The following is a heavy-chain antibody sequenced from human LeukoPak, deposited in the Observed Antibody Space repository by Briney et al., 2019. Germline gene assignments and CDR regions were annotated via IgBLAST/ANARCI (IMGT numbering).Heavy chain of an antibody. D-gene: IGHD3-22*01. V-gene: IGHV1-8*01. J-gene: IGHJ4*02. Sequence: ASVKVSCKASGYTFTSYDINWVRQATGQGLEWMGWMNPNSGNTGYARKFQGRVTMTRNTSISTAYMELSSLRSEDTAVYYCARNHKRAYTYYYDSSGYLFDYWGQGTLVTVSS. CDR2: MNPNSGNT. CDR3: ARNHKRAYTYYYDSSGYLFDY. CDR1: GYTFTSYD.